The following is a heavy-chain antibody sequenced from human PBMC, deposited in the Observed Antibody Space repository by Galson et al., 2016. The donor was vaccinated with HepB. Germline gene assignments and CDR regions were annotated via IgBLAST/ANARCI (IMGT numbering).Heavy chain of an antibody. Sequence: SLRLSCAVSGFTVRSNYMSWVRPAPEKGLQWVSVIYSGGSTYYTDSVKGRFTISRDDSKNTLYLHMNSLRADDTAVYYCARGGERDWGQGTLVTVSS. CDR2: IYSGGST. CDR3: ARGGERD. CDR1: GFTVRSNY. J-gene: IGHJ4*02. V-gene: IGHV3-66*01. D-gene: IGHD3-16*01.